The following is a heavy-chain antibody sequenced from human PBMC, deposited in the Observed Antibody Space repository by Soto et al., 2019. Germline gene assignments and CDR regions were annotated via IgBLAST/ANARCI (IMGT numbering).Heavy chain of an antibody. J-gene: IGHJ4*02. CDR3: ATRLSVSYGPLFDQ. Sequence: EVQLVESGGGMVQPGGSLTLACARSGFKFSSYEMNWVRQAPWKGLEWLSFILHSGDIIYYADSIKCRFTISRDDAKNLLYLHMNSLRVEDTAIYYCATRLSVSYGPLFDQWGQGNLVTVSS. CDR1: GFKFSSYE. V-gene: IGHV3-48*03. D-gene: IGHD3-16*01. CDR2: ILHSGDII.